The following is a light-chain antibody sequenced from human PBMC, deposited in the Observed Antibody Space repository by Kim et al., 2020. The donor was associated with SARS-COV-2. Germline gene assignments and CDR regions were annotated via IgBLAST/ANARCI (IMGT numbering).Light chain of an antibody. CDR1: SSDVGTYDL. CDR2: EVS. CDR3: CSYAGSSTFV. Sequence: QSALTQPASASGSPGQSVTISCTGTSSDVGTYDLVSWYQHPPGTAPKLMIYEVSKRPSGVSNRFSGSTSGNTASLTISGLQAEDEADYYCCSYAGSSTFVFGTGTKVTVL. J-gene: IGLJ1*01. V-gene: IGLV2-23*02.